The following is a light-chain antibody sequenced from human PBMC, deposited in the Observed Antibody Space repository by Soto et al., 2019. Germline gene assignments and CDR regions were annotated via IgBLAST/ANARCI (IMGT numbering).Light chain of an antibody. J-gene: IGLJ1*01. V-gene: IGLV2-23*01. CDR2: EGS. CDR3: CSYAGSYYV. Sequence: QSALTQPASVSGSPGQSITISCTGTSSDVGSYNLVSWYQQHPGKAPKLMIYEGSKRPSGVSNRFSGSKSGNTASLTISALQAEDEADYYCCSYAGSYYVFGTGTKLTVL. CDR1: SSDVGSYNL.